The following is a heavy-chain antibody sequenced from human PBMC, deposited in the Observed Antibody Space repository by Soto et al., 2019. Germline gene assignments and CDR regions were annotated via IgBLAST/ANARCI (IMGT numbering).Heavy chain of an antibody. J-gene: IGHJ5*02. CDR1: GASISSSNW. CDR3: ARDRPYYYGSGSNNWFDP. CDR2: IYHSGST. D-gene: IGHD3-10*01. V-gene: IGHV4-4*02. Sequence: SETLSLTCAVSGASISSSNWWSWVRQPPGKGLEWIGEIYHSGSTNYNPSLKSRVTMSVDKSKNQFSLNLSSVTAADTAVYYCARDRPYYYGSGSNNWFDPWGQGTLVTVSS.